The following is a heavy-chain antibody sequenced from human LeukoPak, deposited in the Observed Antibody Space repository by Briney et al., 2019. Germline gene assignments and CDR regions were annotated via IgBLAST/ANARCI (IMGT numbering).Heavy chain of an antibody. CDR3: ARNYGSGGYYVDY. CDR1: GGTFSSYA. D-gene: IGHD3-10*01. J-gene: IGHJ4*02. CDR2: IIPILGIA. V-gene: IGHV1-69*04. Sequence: ASVKVSCKASGGTFSSYAISWVRQAPGQGLEWMGRIIPILGIANYAQKFQGRVTITADKSTSTAYMELSSLRSEDTAVYYCARNYGSGGYYVDYWGQGTLVTVSS.